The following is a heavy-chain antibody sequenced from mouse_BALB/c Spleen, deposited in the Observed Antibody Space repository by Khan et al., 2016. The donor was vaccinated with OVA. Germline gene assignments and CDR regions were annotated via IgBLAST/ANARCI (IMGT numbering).Heavy chain of an antibody. CDR3: VRQPYYHYYIMDY. CDR1: GFSLTTYG. D-gene: IGHD2-10*01. V-gene: IGHV2-6-1*01. J-gene: IGHJ4*01. Sequence: VELVESGPGLVAPSQSLSITCTISGFSLTTYGVHWVRQPPGKGLEWLVMIWSDGSTTYNSTLKSRLSISKDNSKSQVFLKMNSLQTDDTAMYYCVRQPYYHYYIMDYWGQGTSVTVSS. CDR2: IWSDGST.